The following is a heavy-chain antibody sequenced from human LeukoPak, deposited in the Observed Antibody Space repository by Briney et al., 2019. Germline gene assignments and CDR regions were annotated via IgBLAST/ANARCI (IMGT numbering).Heavy chain of an antibody. D-gene: IGHD6-13*01. CDR1: GFTFNDHY. CDR3: AREEVAAAVPFDY. V-gene: IGHV3-72*01. J-gene: IGHJ4*02. Sequence: GGSLRLSCAASGFTFNDHYMDWVRQAPGKGLEWVGRSRNKANSYTTEYVASVKGRFTVSRDDSKDSLYLEMNSLKTEDTAVYYCAREEVAAAVPFDYWGQGTLVTVSS. CDR2: SRNKANSYTT.